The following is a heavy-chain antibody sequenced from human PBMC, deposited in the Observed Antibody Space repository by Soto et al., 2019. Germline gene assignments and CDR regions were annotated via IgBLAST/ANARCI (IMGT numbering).Heavy chain of an antibody. CDR2: ISSSSSYI. D-gene: IGHD1-7*01. Sequence: PGGSLRLSCAASGFTFSSYSMNWVRQAPGKGLEWVSSISSSSSYIYYADSVKGRFTISRDNAKNSLYLQMNSLRAEDTVLFYCARDAEGDWNYVGYFDYWGQGTLVTVSS. V-gene: IGHV3-21*01. CDR1: GFTFSSYS. CDR3: ARDAEGDWNYVGYFDY. J-gene: IGHJ4*02.